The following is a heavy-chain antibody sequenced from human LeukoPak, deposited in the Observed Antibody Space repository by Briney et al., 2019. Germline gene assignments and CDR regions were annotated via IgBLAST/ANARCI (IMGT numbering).Heavy chain of an antibody. D-gene: IGHD6-19*01. Sequence: ASVKVSFKASGYTFNKYGISWVRQAPGQGLEWMGWISCYNGDTRYAQKFQDRVTMTKDTSTSTVHMELRSLRSDDTAVYYCARDPSNTSGYYVYHDYWGQGALVTVSS. CDR1: GYTFNKYG. J-gene: IGHJ4*02. CDR2: ISCYNGDT. CDR3: ARDPSNTSGYYVYHDY. V-gene: IGHV1-18*01.